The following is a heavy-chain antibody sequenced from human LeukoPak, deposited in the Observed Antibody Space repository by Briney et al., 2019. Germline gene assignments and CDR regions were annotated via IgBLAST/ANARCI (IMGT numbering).Heavy chain of an antibody. V-gene: IGHV3-73*01. Sequence: GGSLRLTCAASGFTFSGSAMHWVRQASGKGLEWVGRIRSKTNNYATAYAASVKGRFIISRDDSMNTAYLQMNSLKTEDTAVYYCTSGLSVLRSNNTPVDYWGQGTLVTVSS. CDR2: IRSKTNNYAT. J-gene: IGHJ4*02. CDR1: GFTFSGSA. D-gene: IGHD4-17*01. CDR3: TSGLSVLRSNNTPVDY.